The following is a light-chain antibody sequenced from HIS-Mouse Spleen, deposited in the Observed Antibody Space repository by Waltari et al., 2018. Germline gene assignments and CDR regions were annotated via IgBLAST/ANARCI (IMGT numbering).Light chain of an antibody. J-gene: IGLJ3*02. CDR1: ALPKQY. V-gene: IGLV3-25*03. Sequence: SYELTQPPSVSVSPGQTARITCSGHALPKQYANWYQQKPGQAPVLVIYKDSERPSGIPERFSGSSSGTTVTLTISGVQAEDEADYYCQSADSSGTGWVFGGGTKLTVL. CDR2: KDS. CDR3: QSADSSGTGWV.